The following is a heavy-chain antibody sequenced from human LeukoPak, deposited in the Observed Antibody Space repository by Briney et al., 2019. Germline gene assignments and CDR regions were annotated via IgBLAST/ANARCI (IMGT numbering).Heavy chain of an antibody. V-gene: IGHV3-23*01. Sequence: GSLRLSCAASGVTFSSYAMSWVRQAPGKGLEWVSGISGSGGTKYYADSVKGRFTISRDNSKNILYLQMNSLRAEDRAVYYCAKDRGGDFYDAFDIWGQGTLVTVSS. D-gene: IGHD2-21*01. CDR2: ISGSGGTK. CDR3: AKDRGGDFYDAFDI. J-gene: IGHJ3*02. CDR1: GVTFSSYA.